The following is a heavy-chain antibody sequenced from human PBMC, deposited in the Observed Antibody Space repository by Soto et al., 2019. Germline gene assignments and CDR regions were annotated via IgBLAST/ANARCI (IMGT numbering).Heavy chain of an antibody. Sequence: QVQLVESGGGVVQPGRSLRLSCAASGFTFSSYGMHWVRQAPGKGLEWVAVIWYDGSNKYYADSVKGRFTISRDNSKNTLYLQMNSLRAEDTAVYYCARHPLLYSSGWPKLGDPWGQGTLVTVSS. J-gene: IGHJ5*02. CDR2: IWYDGSNK. V-gene: IGHV3-33*01. CDR3: ARHPLLYSSGWPKLGDP. CDR1: GFTFSSYG. D-gene: IGHD6-19*01.